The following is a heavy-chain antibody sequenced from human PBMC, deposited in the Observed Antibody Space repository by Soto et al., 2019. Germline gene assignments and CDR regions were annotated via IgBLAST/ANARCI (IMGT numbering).Heavy chain of an antibody. Sequence: EAHLVGSGGGLVQPGGSLRLSCAASGFAVSANYLSWVRQAPGKGLEWVSLIYSGGDTDYADSVRGRITISRDNSKNTLYRQLNSLKAADMAVYYWATRMTTEPDWGKGALVNVSS. CDR3: ATRMTTEPD. J-gene: IGHJ4*02. CDR1: GFAVSANY. V-gene: IGHV3-66*01. D-gene: IGHD4-17*01. CDR2: IYSGGDT.